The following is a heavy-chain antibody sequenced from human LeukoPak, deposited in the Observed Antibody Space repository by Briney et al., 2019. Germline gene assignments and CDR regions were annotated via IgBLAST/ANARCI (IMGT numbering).Heavy chain of an antibody. CDR2: MNPNSGNT. Sequence: ASVKVSCKASGYSFADYYMHWVRQATGQGLEWMGWMNPNSGNTGYAQKFQGRVTITRNTSISTAYMELSSLRSEDTAVYYCARGDYYLWGQGTLVTVSS. J-gene: IGHJ4*02. CDR3: ARGDYYL. V-gene: IGHV1-8*03. D-gene: IGHD3-10*01. CDR1: GYSFADYY.